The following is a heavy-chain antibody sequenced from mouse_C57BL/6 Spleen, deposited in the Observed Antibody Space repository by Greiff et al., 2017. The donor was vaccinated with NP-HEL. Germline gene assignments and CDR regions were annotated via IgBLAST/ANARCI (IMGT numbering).Heavy chain of an antibody. CDR1: GYTFTSYG. V-gene: IGHV1-81*01. CDR2: IYPRSGNT. CDR3: AREGYYGSSYSAMDY. D-gene: IGHD1-1*01. J-gene: IGHJ4*01. Sequence: QVQLQQSGAELARPGASVKLSCKASGYTFTSYGISWVKQRTGQGLEWIGEIYPRSGNTYYNEKFKGKATLTADKSSSTAYMGLRSLTSEDSAVYFCAREGYYGSSYSAMDYWGQGTSVTVSS.